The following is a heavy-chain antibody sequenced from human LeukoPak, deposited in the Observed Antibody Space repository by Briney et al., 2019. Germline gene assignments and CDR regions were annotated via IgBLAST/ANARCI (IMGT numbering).Heavy chain of an antibody. J-gene: IGHJ5*02. CDR1: GFTFSSYW. Sequence: SLTLSCPASGFTFSSYWMHWVRHAQEKGLVWVSRIDSDGSSTTYAYSGKGRLTISRDNAKNTLYLQMYSQMAEDTAVYYCARGRKEDTVTGDSNWFDPWGQGTLVTVSS. V-gene: IGHV3-74*01. CDR2: IDSDGSST. D-gene: IGHD4-17*01. CDR3: ARGRKEDTVTGDSNWFDP.